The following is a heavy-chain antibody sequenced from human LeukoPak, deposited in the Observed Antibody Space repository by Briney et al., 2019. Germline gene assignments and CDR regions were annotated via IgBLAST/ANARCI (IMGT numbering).Heavy chain of an antibody. CDR2: ISGSGGST. V-gene: IGHV3-23*01. Sequence: PGGSLRLSCAASGFTFSSYAMSWVRQASGKGLEWVSAISGSGGSTYYADSVKGRFTISRDNSKNSLYLQMNSLRAEDTAVYYCARDNYGMDVWGQGTTVTVSS. J-gene: IGHJ6*02. CDR3: ARDNYGMDV. CDR1: GFTFSSYA.